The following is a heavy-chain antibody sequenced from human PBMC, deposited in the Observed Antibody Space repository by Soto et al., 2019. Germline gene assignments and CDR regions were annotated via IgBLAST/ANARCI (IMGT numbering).Heavy chain of an antibody. CDR3: ARDKEGYCLSARCYAPAIDWFDP. Sequence: QVQLVQSGAEVKKPGASVKVSCKASGYTFTSYGISWVRQAPGQGLEWMGWISAYNGNTNYAQKLQGSVTMTTDTSTRRADMEQRRLRSDDPAVYYCARDKEGYCLSARCYAPAIDWFDPWGQGSLVAVSS. CDR2: ISAYNGNT. CDR1: GYTFTSYG. J-gene: IGHJ5*02. D-gene: IGHD2-2*01. V-gene: IGHV1-18*01.